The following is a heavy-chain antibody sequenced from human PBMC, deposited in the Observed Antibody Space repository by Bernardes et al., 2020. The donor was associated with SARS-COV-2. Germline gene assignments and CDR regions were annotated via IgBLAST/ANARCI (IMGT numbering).Heavy chain of an antibody. V-gene: IGHV4-59*01. J-gene: IGHJ5*02. CDR2: IYDNGNT. Sequence: SETLSLTCTVSGGSISSYYWGWIRQSPGKGLEWIGHIYDNGNTNYNPSLESRVTISRDTSKNQFSLKLSSVTAADTAVYFCARWYDSSAYSWLDPWGQGT. CDR1: GGSISSYY. CDR3: ARWYDSSAYSWLDP. D-gene: IGHD3-22*01.